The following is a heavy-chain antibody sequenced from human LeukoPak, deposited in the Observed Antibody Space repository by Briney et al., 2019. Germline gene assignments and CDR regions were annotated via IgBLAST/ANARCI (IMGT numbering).Heavy chain of an antibody. CDR2: TNEEGRHK. Sequence: GPMRLSSASSGFSCSRYWISPITQATGKGLEWVANTNEEGRHKNFVNSVKGRLTNSRDSGKTPLYLKMNSPRAEHTDVYYCERWGVTQGFFDYWGQGTLVTVSS. D-gene: IGHD3-10*01. V-gene: IGHV3-7*01. J-gene: IGHJ4*02. CDR1: GFSCSRYW. CDR3: ERWGVTQGFFDY.